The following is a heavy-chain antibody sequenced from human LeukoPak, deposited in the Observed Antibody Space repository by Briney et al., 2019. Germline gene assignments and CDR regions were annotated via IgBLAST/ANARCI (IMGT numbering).Heavy chain of an antibody. CDR1: GGSISSSDYY. CDR3: VSQRVVPAVIPPAVGWFDP. CDR2: MYYRGTT. V-gene: IGHV4-39*01. D-gene: IGHD2-2*02. Sequence: SETLSLTCTVSGGSISSSDYYWGWVRQSPGKGLEWIGSMYYRGTTFHSPSLKSRVTISVDTSKNQFSLRLSSVTAADTAVYFCVSQRVVPAVIPPAVGWFDPWGQGTLVTVSS. J-gene: IGHJ5*02.